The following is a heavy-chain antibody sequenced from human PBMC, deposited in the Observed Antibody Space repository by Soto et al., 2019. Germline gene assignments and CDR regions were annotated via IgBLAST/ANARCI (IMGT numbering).Heavy chain of an antibody. CDR1: GGTFSTYT. J-gene: IGHJ5*02. V-gene: IGHV1-69*08. D-gene: IGHD3-22*01. CDR2: IIALVNIT. CDR3: ARDRDSSYSSGFYQWFDT. Sequence: QVQLVQSGAEVKKPGSSVKVSGKASGGTFSTYTISWVRQAPGQGLEWMGRIIALVNITKYAQKFQDRVTITADKSTSTAYMELSSLRSEDPAVYYWARDRDSSYSSGFYQWFDTWGQGNLVTVSS.